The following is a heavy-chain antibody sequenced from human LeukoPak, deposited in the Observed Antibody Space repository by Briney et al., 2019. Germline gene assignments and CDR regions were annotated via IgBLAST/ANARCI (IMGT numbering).Heavy chain of an antibody. CDR1: GVSINNYY. D-gene: IGHD5-12*01. CDR3: ARSRGYSGYAYDAFDI. CDR2: VYYSGST. Sequence: SGTLSLTCTVSGVSINNYYWSWIRDPPGRGLEWIEYVYYSGSTNYNPSLKSRVTISVDTSKNQFSLKLSSVTAADTAVYYCARSRGYSGYAYDAFDIWGQGTMVTVSS. V-gene: IGHV4-59*01. J-gene: IGHJ3*02.